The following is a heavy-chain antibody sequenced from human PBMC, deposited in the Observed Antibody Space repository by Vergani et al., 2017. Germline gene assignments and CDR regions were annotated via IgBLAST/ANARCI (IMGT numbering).Heavy chain of an antibody. CDR2: ISYDGTQK. J-gene: IGHJ1*01. D-gene: IGHD1-1*01. V-gene: IGHV3-30*03. CDR3: ATKSCGTPGCKIGYFRA. Sequence: QVHLVESGGGVVQPGRSLRLSCVVSGFTSSYYGMHWVRQAPGKGLEWVAVISYDGTQKYYADSVKGRFTISRDNSKSTLYLQMNSLRTEDTAVYYCATKSCGTPGCKIGYFRAWGQGTLVTVSS. CDR1: GFTSSYYG.